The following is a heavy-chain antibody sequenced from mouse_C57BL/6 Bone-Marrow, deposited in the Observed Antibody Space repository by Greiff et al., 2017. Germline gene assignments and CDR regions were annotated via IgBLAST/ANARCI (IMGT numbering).Heavy chain of an antibody. CDR1: GYTFTSYG. CDR3: ARRQVWFAY. J-gene: IGHJ3*01. Sequence: VQLQQSGAELARPGASVKLSCKASGYTFTSYGISWVKQRTGQGLEWIGEIYPRSGNTYYNEKFKGKATLTADKSSSTAYMELRSLTSEDSAVYFCARRQVWFAYWGQGTLVTVSA. CDR2: IYPRSGNT. V-gene: IGHV1-81*01.